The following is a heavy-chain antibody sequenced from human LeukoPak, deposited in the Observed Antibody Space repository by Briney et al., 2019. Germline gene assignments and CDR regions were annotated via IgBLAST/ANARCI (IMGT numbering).Heavy chain of an antibody. V-gene: IGHV1-69*05. CDR2: IIPIFGTA. CDR3: ARGWGSGSYYFDY. D-gene: IGHD3-10*01. CDR1: GGTFSSYA. Sequence: SVKVSCKASGGTFSSYAISWVRQAPGQGLEWMGGIIPIFGTANYAQKFQGRVTITTDESTSTAYMELSSLRSEDTAVYYCARGWGSGSYYFDYRGQGTLVTVSS. J-gene: IGHJ4*02.